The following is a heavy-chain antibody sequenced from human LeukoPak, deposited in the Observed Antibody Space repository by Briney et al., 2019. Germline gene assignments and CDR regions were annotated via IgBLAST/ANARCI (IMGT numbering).Heavy chain of an antibody. CDR2: ISSDSNYI. J-gene: IGHJ4*02. D-gene: IGHD3-3*01. CDR3: ARDLRRVLEFDY. Sequence: GRSLRLSCAASGFTFSSYSMNWVRQAPGKGLEWVSAISSDSNYIYYTDSVKGRFTISRDNAKNSLYLQMNSLRAEDTAVYYCARDLRRVLEFDYWGQGTLVTVSS. CDR1: GFTFSSYS. V-gene: IGHV3-21*01.